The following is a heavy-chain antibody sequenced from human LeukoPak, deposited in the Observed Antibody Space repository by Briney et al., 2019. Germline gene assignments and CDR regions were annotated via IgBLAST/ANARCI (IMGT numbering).Heavy chain of an antibody. CDR2: IRYNGRTT. J-gene: IGHJ4*02. Sequence: GGSLRLSCVASGFTFSSSGMHWVRQAPGKGLEWVAFIRYNGRTTYYADSVKGRFTISRDNAKNSLYLQMNSLRAEDTAVYYCARNLGGSYWGQGTLVTVSS. V-gene: IGHV3-30*02. D-gene: IGHD3-16*01. CDR1: GFTFSSSG. CDR3: ARNLGGSY.